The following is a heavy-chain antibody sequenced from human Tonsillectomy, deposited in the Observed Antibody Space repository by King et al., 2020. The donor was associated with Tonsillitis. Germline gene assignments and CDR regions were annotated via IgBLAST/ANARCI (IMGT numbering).Heavy chain of an antibody. CDR1: GFTFSSYA. V-gene: IGHV3-30-3*01. CDR2: ISFDGTYK. CDR3: ARRDGALDYYYYGMDV. D-gene: IGHD4-17*01. J-gene: IGHJ6*02. Sequence: VQLVESGGGGVQPGRSLRLSCAASGFTFSSYAMHWVRQAPGKGLEWEAAISFDGTYKSYADSVKGRFTISRDNSKNTVYLQMNSLRAEDTAVYYCARRDGALDYYYYGMDVWGQGTTVTVSS.